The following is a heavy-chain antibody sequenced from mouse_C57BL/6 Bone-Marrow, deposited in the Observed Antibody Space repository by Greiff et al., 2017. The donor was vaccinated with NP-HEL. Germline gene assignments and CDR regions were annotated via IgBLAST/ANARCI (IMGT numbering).Heavy chain of an antibody. CDR2: ISYDGSN. CDR1: GYSITSGYY. Sequence: ESGPGLVKPSQSLSLTCSVTGYSITSGYYWNWIRQFPGNKLEWMGYISYDGSNKYNPSLKNRISITLDTSKNQFFLKLNSVTTEDTATYYCASGEPWAGYFDYWGQGTTLTVSS. J-gene: IGHJ2*01. CDR3: ASGEPWAGYFDY. V-gene: IGHV3-6*01.